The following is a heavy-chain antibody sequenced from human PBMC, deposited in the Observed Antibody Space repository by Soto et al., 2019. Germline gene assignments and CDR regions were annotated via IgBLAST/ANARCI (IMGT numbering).Heavy chain of an antibody. CDR2: IKEDGSQK. Sequence: EVQMVQSGGGLVQPGGSLRLSCEVSGFTFSRYWMTWVRQAPGKGLEWVANIKEDGSQKYHAASVKGRFTISRDNAKNFLYLQMSSLRVEDTAVYYCASGSSWRFDPWGQGTRVTVSS. CDR3: ASGSSWRFDP. D-gene: IGHD6-13*01. J-gene: IGHJ5*02. V-gene: IGHV3-7*01. CDR1: GFTFSRYW.